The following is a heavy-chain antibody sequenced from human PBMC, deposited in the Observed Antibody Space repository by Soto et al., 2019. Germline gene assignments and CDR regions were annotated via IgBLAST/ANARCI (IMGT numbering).Heavy chain of an antibody. Sequence: SETLSLTCTVSGDSITSYNWNWLRQPPGKALEWIGYVYSSGSTNYNPSLKSRVTISVDTSRNQFSLKVNSVTAADTAMYYCARRAVVAVTGSLDNWLDPWGQGILVTVSS. V-gene: IGHV4-59*01. J-gene: IGHJ5*02. CDR1: GDSITSYN. CDR2: VYSSGST. CDR3: ARRAVVAVTGSLDNWLDP. D-gene: IGHD2-21*01.